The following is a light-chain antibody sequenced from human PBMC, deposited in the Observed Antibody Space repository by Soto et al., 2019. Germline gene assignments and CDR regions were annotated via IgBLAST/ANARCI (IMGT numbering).Light chain of an antibody. CDR1: QSVSSY. CDR2: DAS. J-gene: IGKJ5*01. Sequence: EIVLTQSPGTLSLSPGERATLSCRASQSVSSYLLWYQQKPGQAPRLLIYDASNRATGIPARFSGSGSGTDFTLTISSLEPEDFAVYYCQQRGNWPITFGQGTRLEIK. CDR3: QQRGNWPIT. V-gene: IGKV3-11*01.